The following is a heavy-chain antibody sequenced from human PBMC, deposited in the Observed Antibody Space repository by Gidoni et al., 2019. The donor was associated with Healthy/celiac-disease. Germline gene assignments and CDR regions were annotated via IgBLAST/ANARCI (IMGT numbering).Heavy chain of an antibody. CDR2: IIPIFGTA. D-gene: IGHD3-3*01. CDR3: ARASPFGVVIRTTIYNWFDP. Sequence: QVQLVQSGAEVKKPGSSVKVSCKASGGTFSSYAISWVRQAPGQGLEWIGGIIPIFGTANYAQKFQGRVTITADESTSTAYMELSSLRSEDTAVYYCARASPFGVVIRTTIYNWFDPWGQGTLVTVSS. J-gene: IGHJ5*02. V-gene: IGHV1-69*01. CDR1: GGTFSSYA.